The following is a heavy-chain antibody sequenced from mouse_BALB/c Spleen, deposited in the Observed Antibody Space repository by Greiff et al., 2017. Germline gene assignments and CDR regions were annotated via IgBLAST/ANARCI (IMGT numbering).Heavy chain of an antibody. D-gene: IGHD1-1*01. CDR2: IDPANGNT. Sequence: VQLQQSGAELVKPGASVKLSCTASGFNIKDTYMHWVKQRPEQGLEWIGRIDPANGNTKYDPKFQGKATITADTSSNTAYLQLSSLTSEDTAVYYCASSVVAHYYAMDYWGQGTSVTVSS. CDR3: ASSVVAHYYAMDY. J-gene: IGHJ4*01. V-gene: IGHV14-3*02. CDR1: GFNIKDTY.